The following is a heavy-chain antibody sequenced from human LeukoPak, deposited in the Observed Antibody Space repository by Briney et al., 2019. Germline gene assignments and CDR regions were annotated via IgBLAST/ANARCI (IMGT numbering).Heavy chain of an antibody. CDR3: ARHYDSSGYYYVY. V-gene: IGHV3-11*04. Sequence: PGGSLRLSCAASGFTVSSNYMSWVRQAPGKGLEWVSYISSSGSTIYYADSVKGRFTISRDNAKNSLYLQMNSLRAEDTAVYYCARHYDSSGYYYVYWGQGTLVTVSS. J-gene: IGHJ4*02. CDR1: GFTVSSNY. D-gene: IGHD3-22*01. CDR2: ISSSGSTI.